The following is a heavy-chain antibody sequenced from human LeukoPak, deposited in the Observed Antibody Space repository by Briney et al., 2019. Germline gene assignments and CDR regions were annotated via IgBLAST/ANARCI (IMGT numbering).Heavy chain of an antibody. V-gene: IGHV3-23*01. D-gene: IGHD6-13*01. CDR3: AKLNVGSSSWYDFFDY. Sequence: PGGSLRLSCAASGFTFSSYAMSWVRQAPGKGLEWVSVISGSSGSIYHADSVKGRFTISRDKSKNTMYLQMNSLRAEDTAVYYCAKLNVGSSSWYDFFDYWGQGTLVTVSS. CDR2: ISGSSGSI. CDR1: GFTFSSYA. J-gene: IGHJ4*02.